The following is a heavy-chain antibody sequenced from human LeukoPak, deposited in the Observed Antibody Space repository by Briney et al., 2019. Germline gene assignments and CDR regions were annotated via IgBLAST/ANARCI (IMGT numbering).Heavy chain of an antibody. CDR3: ARDLGAAEPLDY. J-gene: IGHJ4*02. CDR2: INPSGGST. CDR1: GYTFTSYY. Sequence: GASVKVSCKASGYTFTSYYMHWVRQAPGQGLEWMGIINPSGGSTSYAQKFQGRVTMTRDTSTSTVYMELNSLRAEDTAVYYCARDLGAAEPLDYWGQGTLVTVSS. D-gene: IGHD1-26*01. V-gene: IGHV1-46*01.